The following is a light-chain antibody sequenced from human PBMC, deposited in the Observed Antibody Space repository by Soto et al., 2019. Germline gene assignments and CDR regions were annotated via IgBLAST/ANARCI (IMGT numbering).Light chain of an antibody. Sequence: DMQMTQSPSFLSASVGDRVTMTCLASQGISTYLAWYQQKPGKAPKLLIYAASTLQSGVPSRFSGSGSGTEFALAISSLQPEDFATYYCQQLITYPQTFGQGTKVDIK. J-gene: IGKJ1*01. V-gene: IGKV1-9*01. CDR2: AAS. CDR3: QQLITYPQT. CDR1: QGISTY.